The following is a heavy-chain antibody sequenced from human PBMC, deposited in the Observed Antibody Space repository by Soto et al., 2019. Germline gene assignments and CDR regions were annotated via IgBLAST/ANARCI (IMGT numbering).Heavy chain of an antibody. CDR2: IYYSGST. CDR3: ARDNWIGGIDY. D-gene: IGHD1-20*01. CDR1: GGSISSYY. Sequence: PSETLSLTCTVSGGSISSYYWSWIRQPPGKGLEWIGYIYYSGSTNYNPSLKSRVTISVDTSKNQFSLKLSSVTAADTAVYYCARDNWIGGIDYWGQGTLVTVSS. J-gene: IGHJ4*02. V-gene: IGHV4-59*01.